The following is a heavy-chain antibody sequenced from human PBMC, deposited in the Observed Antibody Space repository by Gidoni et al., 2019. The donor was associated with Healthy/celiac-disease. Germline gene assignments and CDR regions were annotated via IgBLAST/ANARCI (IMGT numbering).Heavy chain of an antibody. J-gene: IGHJ4*02. CDR3: AKDLGSSWYQSYFDY. CDR1: GFTFDDYA. V-gene: IGHV3-9*01. Sequence: EVQLVESGGGLVQPGRSLRLSCAASGFTFDDYAMHWVRQAPGKGLEWVSGISWNSGSIGYADSVKGRFTISRDNAKNSLYLQMNSLRAEDTALYYCAKDLGSSWYQSYFDYWGQGTLVTVSS. CDR2: ISWNSGSI. D-gene: IGHD6-13*01.